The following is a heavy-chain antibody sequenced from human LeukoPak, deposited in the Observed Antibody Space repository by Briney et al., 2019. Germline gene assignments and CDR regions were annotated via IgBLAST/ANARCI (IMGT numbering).Heavy chain of an antibody. J-gene: IGHJ4*02. CDR2: ITASGTAM. D-gene: IGHD1-26*01. V-gene: IGHV3-48*02. CDR3: ASSGSYRFDY. Sequence: GRSLRLSCAASGFTFSSYSMNWVRQAPGKGLEWVSHITASGTAMFYADSVKGRFTISRDNAKNSLYLQMNSLRDEDTAVYYCASSGSYRFDYWGQGTLVTVSS. CDR1: GFTFSSYS.